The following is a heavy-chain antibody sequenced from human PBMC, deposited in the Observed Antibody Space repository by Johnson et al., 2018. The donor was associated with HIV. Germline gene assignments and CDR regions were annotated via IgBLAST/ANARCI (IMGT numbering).Heavy chain of an antibody. D-gene: IGHD3-10*01. CDR2: ISISCSTI. CDR1: GFTFSDYY. Sequence: QVQLVESGGGLVKPGGSLRLSCVASGFTFSDYYMSWIRQAPGKGLEWVSYISISCSTIYYADSVKGRFTISRDNAQNSLYLQMNSLRAEDTAVYYCARAREVYYLDAFGIWGEGTMVTVSS. J-gene: IGHJ3*02. V-gene: IGHV3-11*04. CDR3: ARAREVYYLDAFGI.